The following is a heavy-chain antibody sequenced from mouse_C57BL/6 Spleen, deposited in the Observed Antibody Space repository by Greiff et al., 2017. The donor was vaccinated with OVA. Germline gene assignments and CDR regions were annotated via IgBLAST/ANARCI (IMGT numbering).Heavy chain of an antibody. J-gene: IGHJ4*01. D-gene: IGHD2-5*01. Sequence: QVQLQQPGAELVKPGASVKMSCKASGYTFTSYWITWVKQRPGQGLEWIGDIYPGSGSTNYNEKFKSKATLTVDTSSSTAYMQLSSLTSEDSAVYYCARTYSKRGYAMDYWGQGTSVTVSS. V-gene: IGHV1-55*01. CDR2: IYPGSGST. CDR1: GYTFTSYW. CDR3: ARTYSKRGYAMDY.